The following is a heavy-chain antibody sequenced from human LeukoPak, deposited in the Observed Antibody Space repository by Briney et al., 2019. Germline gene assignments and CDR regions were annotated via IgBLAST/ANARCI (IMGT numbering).Heavy chain of an antibody. CDR3: ARDRLVRGVVEPDY. J-gene: IGHJ4*02. V-gene: IGHV3-33*08. CDR1: GFTFSSYG. CDR2: IWYDGGNK. Sequence: GGSLRLSCAASGFTFSSYGMHWVRQAPGKGLEWVAVIWYDGGNKYYADSVKGRFTISRDNSKNTLYLQMNSLRAEDTAVYYCARDRLVRGVVEPDYWGQGTLVTVSS. D-gene: IGHD3-10*01.